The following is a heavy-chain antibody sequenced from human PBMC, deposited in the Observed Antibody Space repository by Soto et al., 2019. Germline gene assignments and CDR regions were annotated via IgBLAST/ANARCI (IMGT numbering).Heavy chain of an antibody. V-gene: IGHV3-23*01. D-gene: IGHD2-2*01. CDR1: GFTFSTYA. J-gene: IGHJ4*02. CDR3: AKDNGGPSGPAAMLVFDY. Sequence: PGGSLRLSCAASGFTFSTYAMSWVRQAPGKGLEWVSAVGGGGRITYYADSVKGRFNISRDNSKNTLFLQMNSLRAEDTALYYCAKDNGGPSGPAAMLVFDYWGQGILVTVSS. CDR2: VGGGGRIT.